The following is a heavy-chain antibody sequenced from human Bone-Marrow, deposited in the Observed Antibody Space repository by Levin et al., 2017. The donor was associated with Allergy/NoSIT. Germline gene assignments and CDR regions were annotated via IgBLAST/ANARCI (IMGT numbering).Heavy chain of an antibody. CDR3: AKGGSRNRITMVLRPLRFDY. J-gene: IGHJ4*02. CDR1: GFTFSSYA. V-gene: IGHV3-23*01. D-gene: IGHD3-10*01. CDR2: ISGSGGST. Sequence: GGSLRLSCAASGFTFSSYAMSWVRQAPGKGLEWVSAISGSGGSTYYADSVKGRFTISRDNSKNTLYLQMNSLRAEDTAVYYCAKGGSRNRITMVLRPLRFDYWGQGTLVTVSS.